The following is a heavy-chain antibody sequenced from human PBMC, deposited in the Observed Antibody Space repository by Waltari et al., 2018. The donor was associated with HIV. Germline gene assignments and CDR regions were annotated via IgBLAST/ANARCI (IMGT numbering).Heavy chain of an antibody. CDR1: GGSISSGSYY. V-gene: IGHV4-61*02. D-gene: IGHD5-12*01. CDR2: SYTSGST. Sequence: QVQLQESGPGLVKPSQTLSLTCTVSGGSISSGSYYWSWIRQPAGKGLEWIRRSYTSGSTNNNPSLTRRVTISGDTSKNQFSLKLSSVTAADTAVYYCARVGQMATIGGWFDPWGQGTLVTVSS. J-gene: IGHJ5*02. CDR3: ARVGQMATIGGWFDP.